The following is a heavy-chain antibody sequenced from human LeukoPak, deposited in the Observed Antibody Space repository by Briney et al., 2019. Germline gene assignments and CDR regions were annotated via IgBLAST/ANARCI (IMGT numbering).Heavy chain of an antibody. D-gene: IGHD3-10*01. Sequence: GGSLGLSCAASGFTFSSYGMHWVRQAPGKGLEWVAFIRYVGSNKYYADSVKGRFTISRDNSKNTLYLQMNSLRAEDTAVYYCAKVGGYGSGSYYFDYWGQGTLVTVSS. CDR2: IRYVGSNK. J-gene: IGHJ4*02. V-gene: IGHV3-30*02. CDR3: AKVGGYGSGSYYFDY. CDR1: GFTFSSYG.